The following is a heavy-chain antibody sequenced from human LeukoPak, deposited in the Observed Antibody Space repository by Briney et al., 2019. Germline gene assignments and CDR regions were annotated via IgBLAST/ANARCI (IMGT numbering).Heavy chain of an antibody. D-gene: IGHD4-11*01. Sequence: GESLKISCEGSGYSFGSQWIGWVRQRPGKGLEWMGIIYPGDSDSRYSPSFQGQVTISAEKSSSTAYLQWGSLRASDTAIYYCARVIIGGNYGGFYGLDVWGQGTTVIVSS. CDR1: GYSFGSQW. V-gene: IGHV5-51*01. J-gene: IGHJ6*02. CDR2: IYPGDSDS. CDR3: ARVIIGGNYGGFYGLDV.